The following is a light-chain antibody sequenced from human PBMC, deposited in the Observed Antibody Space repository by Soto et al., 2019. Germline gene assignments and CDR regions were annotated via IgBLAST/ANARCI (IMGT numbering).Light chain of an antibody. CDR2: TNT. Sequence: SVLTQPPSASGTPGQRVTISCSGSTSNIGTNPVTWYQHLPGTAPKLLIYTNTQRPSGVPDRFSGSKSGTSASLAVSGLQSEDEGDYYCAAWDGSLNVVVFGGGTKLTVL. J-gene: IGLJ2*01. CDR3: AAWDGSLNVVV. CDR1: TSNIGTNP. V-gene: IGLV1-44*01.